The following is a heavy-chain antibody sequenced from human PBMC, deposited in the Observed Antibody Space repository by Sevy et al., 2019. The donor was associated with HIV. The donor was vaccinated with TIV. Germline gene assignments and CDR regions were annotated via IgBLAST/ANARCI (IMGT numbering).Heavy chain of an antibody. J-gene: IGHJ3*01. V-gene: IGHV3-23*01. CDR3: AKVLNPALESMMEVTVRSLKGFDV. CDR2: ISSFGNT. CDR1: GFTLNTHV. Sequence: GGSLRLSCAASGFTLNTHVMNWVRQAPGKGLEWVSSISSFGNTYYADSVRGRFTISRDNAKNTLYLQMNSLRADDTAVYYCAKVLNPALESMMEVTVRSLKGFDVWGQGSMVTVSS. D-gene: IGHD3-22*01.